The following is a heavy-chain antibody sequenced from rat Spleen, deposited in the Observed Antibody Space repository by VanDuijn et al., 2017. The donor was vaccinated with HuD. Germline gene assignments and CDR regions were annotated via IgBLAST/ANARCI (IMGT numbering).Heavy chain of an antibody. V-gene: IGHV2-30*01. J-gene: IGHJ2*01. CDR1: GFSLTSYN. CDR3: ARGRTYYGYDY. Sequence: QVQLKESGPGLMQPSQTLSLTCTVSGFSLTSYNVHWVRQPTGKGLEWMGVIWTGGSTDYNSALKSRLSISRDTSKSQLFLKVTSLQPEDTAMYFCARGRTYYGYDYWGQGVMVTVSS. CDR2: IWTGGST. D-gene: IGHD1-9*01.